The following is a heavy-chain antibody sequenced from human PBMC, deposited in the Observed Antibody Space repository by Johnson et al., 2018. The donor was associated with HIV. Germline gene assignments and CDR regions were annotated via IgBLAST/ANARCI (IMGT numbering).Heavy chain of an antibody. CDR2: ISSSGSTI. D-gene: IGHD4-11*01. Sequence: QVQLVESGGGVVRPGGSLRLSCAASGFTFSDYYMSWIRQAPGKGLEWVSYISSSGSTIYYADSVKGRFTISRDNAKNSLYLQMNSMRADETAVYYCARETRDDAFDLWGQGTMVTVSS. V-gene: IGHV3-11*01. CDR1: GFTFSDYY. CDR3: ARETRDDAFDL. J-gene: IGHJ3*01.